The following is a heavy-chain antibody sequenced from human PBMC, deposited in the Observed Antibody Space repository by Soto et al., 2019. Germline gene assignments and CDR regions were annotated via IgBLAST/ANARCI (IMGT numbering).Heavy chain of an antibody. CDR3: AKTRVADSGYYFDH. D-gene: IGHD3-10*01. Sequence: QVQLVESGGGVVKPGGSLRLSCAASGFSFCDSYRSWIRQSAGKGLEWLSYISAGSSYTKYAEAVKGRFTISRDNARRSLFLPVNGLRADDKAIYYCAKTRVADSGYYFDHWGQGTMVTVSS. V-gene: IGHV3-11*05. CDR1: GFSFCDSY. J-gene: IGHJ4*02. CDR2: ISAGSSYT.